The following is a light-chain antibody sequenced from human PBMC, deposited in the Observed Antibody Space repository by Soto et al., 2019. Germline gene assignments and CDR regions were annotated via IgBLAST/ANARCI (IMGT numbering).Light chain of an antibody. J-gene: IGKJ5*01. Sequence: DIQMTQSPSTLSASVGDRVTITCRASQSISSWLAWCQQKPGKAPKALIYDASTLRSGVPSRFSGGGSGTEFTLTISSLQPDDFATYYCQQYNTYSTFGQGTRLEIK. V-gene: IGKV1-5*01. CDR1: QSISSW. CDR2: DAS. CDR3: QQYNTYST.